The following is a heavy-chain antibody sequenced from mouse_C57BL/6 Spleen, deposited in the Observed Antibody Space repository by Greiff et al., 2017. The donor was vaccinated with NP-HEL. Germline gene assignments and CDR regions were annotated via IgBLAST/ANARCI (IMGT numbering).Heavy chain of an antibody. V-gene: IGHV1-69*01. J-gene: IGHJ2*01. CDR2: IDPGGGCT. CDR3: ARGGYYFDY. Sequence: QVQLQQPGAELVKPGASVKLSCKASGYTFTSYWMHWVKQRPGQGLEWIGEIDPGGGCTNYNEKFKSKSTLTVDKSTSTAYMQLSSLTSEDSAVYYCARGGYYFDYWGQGTTLTVSS. CDR1: GYTFTSYW.